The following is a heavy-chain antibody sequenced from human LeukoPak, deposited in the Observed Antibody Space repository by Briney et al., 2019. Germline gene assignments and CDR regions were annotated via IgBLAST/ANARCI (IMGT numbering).Heavy chain of an antibody. J-gene: IGHJ4*02. V-gene: IGHV3-9*01. Sequence: GGSLRLSCAASGFTFDDYATHWVRQAPGKGLEWVSGISWNSGSIGYADSVKGRFTISRDNSKNTLYLQMNSLRAEDTAVYYCAKDPIAVARQNDYWGQGTLVTVSS. D-gene: IGHD6-19*01. CDR2: ISWNSGSI. CDR1: GFTFDDYA. CDR3: AKDPIAVARQNDY.